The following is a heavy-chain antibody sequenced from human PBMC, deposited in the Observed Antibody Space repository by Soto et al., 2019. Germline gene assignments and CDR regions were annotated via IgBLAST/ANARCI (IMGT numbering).Heavy chain of an antibody. CDR1: GFAFDDYV. D-gene: IGHD6-13*01. Sequence: EVQLVESGGGLVQPGRSLRLSCAASGFAFDDYVMHLVRQPPGRGLEWVSGITWNGGTIRYVDSVKGRFTISRDNAENSLYLQINSLRPEDTAVYYCAKGGSAALIAPSGRDNWFDPWGQGTQVTVSS. CDR3: AKGGSAALIAPSGRDNWFDP. V-gene: IGHV3-9*01. CDR2: ITWNGGTI. J-gene: IGHJ5*02.